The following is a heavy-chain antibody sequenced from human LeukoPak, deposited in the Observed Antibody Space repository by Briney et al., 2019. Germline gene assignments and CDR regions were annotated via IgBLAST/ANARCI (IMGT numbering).Heavy chain of an antibody. CDR1: GGSISSSSYY. D-gene: IGHD3-16*02. CDR2: IYYSGST. J-gene: IGHJ4*02. V-gene: IGHV4-39*07. CDR3: ARGDVWGSYLRY. Sequence: SETLSLTCTVSGGSISSSSYYWGWIRQPPGKGLEWIGSIYYSGSTYYNPSLKSRVTISVDTSKNQFSLKLSSVTAADTAVYYCARGDVWGSYLRYWGQGTLVTVSS.